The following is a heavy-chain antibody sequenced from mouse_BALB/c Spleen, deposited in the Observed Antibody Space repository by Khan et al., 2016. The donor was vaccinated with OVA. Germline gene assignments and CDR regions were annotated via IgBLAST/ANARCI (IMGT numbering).Heavy chain of an antibody. CDR1: GFIFSDYG. CDR2: ISNLAYSI. J-gene: IGHJ4*01. Sequence: EVHLVESGGGLVQPGGSRKLSCAASGFIFSDYGMAWVRQAPGKGPEWVAFISNLAYSIYYADTVTGRFTISRENAKNTLYLEMSSLRSEDTAMYYCARSWAMDYWGQGTSVTVSS. V-gene: IGHV5-15*02. CDR3: ARSWAMDY.